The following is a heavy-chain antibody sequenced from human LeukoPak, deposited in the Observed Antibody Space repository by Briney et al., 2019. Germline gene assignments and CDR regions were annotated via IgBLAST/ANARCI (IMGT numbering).Heavy chain of an antibody. CDR1: GFTFDDYA. CDR3: AKSRKATLYYYDSRGRYNWFEL. Sequence: GGSLRLSCAASGFTFDDYAMHWVRQAPGKGLEWVSGIGWNSGSIGYADSVKGRFTISRDNAKNSLYLQMNSLRAEDTALYYCAKSRKATLYYYDSRGRYNWFELWGQGTLGTVSS. CDR2: IGWNSGSI. D-gene: IGHD3-22*01. V-gene: IGHV3-9*01. J-gene: IGHJ5*02.